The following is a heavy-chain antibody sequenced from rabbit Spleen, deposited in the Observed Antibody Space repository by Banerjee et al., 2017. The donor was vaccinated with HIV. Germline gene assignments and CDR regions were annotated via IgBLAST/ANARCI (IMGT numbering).Heavy chain of an antibody. CDR3: ARDLTGVIGWNFGW. J-gene: IGHJ4*01. Sequence: QEQLEESGGDLVKPEGPLTLICTASGFDLSSYYYMCWVRQAPGKGLEWIACIYSGSSGSTYYATWAKGRFTITKTSSTTVTLQMTSLTAADTATYFCARDLTGVIGWNFGWWGPGTLVTVS. CDR1: GFDLSSYYY. D-gene: IGHD1-1*01. CDR2: IYSGSSGST. V-gene: IGHV1S45*01.